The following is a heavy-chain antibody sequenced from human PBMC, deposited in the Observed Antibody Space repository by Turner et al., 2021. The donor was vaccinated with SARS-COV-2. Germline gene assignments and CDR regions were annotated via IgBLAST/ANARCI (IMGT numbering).Heavy chain of an antibody. CDR2: IIPIHGMA. CDR1: GCTFSTYA. Sequence: VQLLQSGAGVKKPGSSVKVSCKASGCTFSTYAINWVRQAPGQGLEGVGRIIPIHGMANYAQKFQGRVTISANKSTSTAYMELSSLRSEDTAVYYCARPVGATTLFQSLYGMDVWGQGTTVTVSS. D-gene: IGHD1-26*01. V-gene: IGHV1-69*04. CDR3: ARPVGATTLFQSLYGMDV. J-gene: IGHJ6*02.